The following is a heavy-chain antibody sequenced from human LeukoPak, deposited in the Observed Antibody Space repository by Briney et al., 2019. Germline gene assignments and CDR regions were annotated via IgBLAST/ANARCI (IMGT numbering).Heavy chain of an antibody. CDR1: GFTFSSYS. V-gene: IGHV3-21*01. D-gene: IGHD3-10*01. J-gene: IGHJ4*02. CDR2: ISSSSSYI. CDR3: ARSLTPLPTWFGELSY. Sequence: GGSLRHSCASSGFTFSSYSMNWVRQAPGKGLEWVSSISSSSSYIYYADSVKGRFTISRDNAKNSLYLQMNSLRAEDTAVYYCARSLTPLPTWFGELSYWGQGTLVTVSS.